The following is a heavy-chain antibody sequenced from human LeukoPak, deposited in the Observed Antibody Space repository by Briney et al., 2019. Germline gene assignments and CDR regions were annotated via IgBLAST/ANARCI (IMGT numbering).Heavy chain of an antibody. CDR3: ATYSGAHHKTFDD. Sequence: GGSLRLSCAASGFSLSTYWMSWVRQAPGKGLEWVANIKQDESEKDYVDSVKGRFTISRDNAKNSLYLQMSSLRAEDTAAYYCATYSGAHHKTFDDWGQGILVTVSS. CDR2: IKQDESEK. D-gene: IGHD1-26*01. J-gene: IGHJ4*02. CDR1: GFSLSTYW. V-gene: IGHV3-7*03.